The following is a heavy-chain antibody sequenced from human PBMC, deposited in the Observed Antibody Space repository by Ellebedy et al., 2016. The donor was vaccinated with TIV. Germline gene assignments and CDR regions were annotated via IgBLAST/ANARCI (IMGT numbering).Heavy chain of an antibody. CDR2: ISYDGSNK. V-gene: IGHV3-30-3*01. CDR1: GFTFSSYA. CDR3: ARDYKWGRTWFDP. D-gene: IGHD1-1*01. Sequence: GESLKISXAASGFTFSSYAMHWVRQAPGKGLEWVAVISYDGSNKYYADSVKARFTISRDNSKNTLYLQMNSLRAEDTAVYYCARDYKWGRTWFDPWGQGTLVTVSS. J-gene: IGHJ5*02.